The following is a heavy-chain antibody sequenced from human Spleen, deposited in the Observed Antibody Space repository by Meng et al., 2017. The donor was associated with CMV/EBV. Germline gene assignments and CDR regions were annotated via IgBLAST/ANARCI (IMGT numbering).Heavy chain of an antibody. CDR3: AREGGYYGSGSPYYFDY. D-gene: IGHD3-10*01. CDR2: IYYSGST. J-gene: IGHJ4*02. CDR1: SISGGDHY. Sequence: SISGGDHYWGWIRQHPEKGLEWIGYIYYSGSTYYNPSLRSRLTISVDTSKNQFSLNLSSVTAADTAVYYCAREGGYYGSGSPYYFDYWGQGTLVTSP. V-gene: IGHV4-31*02.